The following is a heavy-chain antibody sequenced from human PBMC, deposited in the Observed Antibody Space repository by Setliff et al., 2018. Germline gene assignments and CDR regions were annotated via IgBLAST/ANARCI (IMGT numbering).Heavy chain of an antibody. CDR1: GYSFGRHW. Sequence: GESLKISCKGSGYSFGRHWIGWVRQKPGKGLEWMGIIYPDDSNIRYSPSFQGQVSISADKSINTAYLQWSSLKASDTAIYYCTRHEDRNKCTSSSCYRENDAFDVWGQGAMVTVSS. V-gene: IGHV5-51*01. D-gene: IGHD2-2*01. CDR3: TRHEDRNKCTSSSCYRENDAFDV. J-gene: IGHJ3*01. CDR2: IYPDDSNI.